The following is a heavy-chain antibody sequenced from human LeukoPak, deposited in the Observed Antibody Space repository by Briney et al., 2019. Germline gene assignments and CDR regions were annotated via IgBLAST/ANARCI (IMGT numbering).Heavy chain of an antibody. Sequence: SETLSLTCTVSGGSISSSSYYWGWIRQPPGKGLEWIGSIYYSGSTYYNPSLKSRVTISVDTSKNQFSLKLSSVTAADTALYYCARHLNDRSPPLLWGQGTLVTVSS. V-gene: IGHV4-39*01. J-gene: IGHJ4*02. CDR3: ARHLNDRSPPLL. CDR2: IYYSGST. CDR1: GGSISSSSYY. D-gene: IGHD3-22*01.